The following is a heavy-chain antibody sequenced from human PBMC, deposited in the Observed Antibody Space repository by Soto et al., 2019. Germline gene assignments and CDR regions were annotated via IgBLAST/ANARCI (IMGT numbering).Heavy chain of an antibody. Sequence: EVQLLESGGGLVQPGGSLRLSCAASGFTFSSYAMSWVRQAPGKGLEWVSAISGSGGSTYYADSVKGRFTISRDNSKNTLYLQMNSLRADDTAVYYCAKDPRYYYDSSGYSNHYYYGMDVWGQGTTVTVSS. V-gene: IGHV3-23*01. CDR2: ISGSGGST. CDR3: AKDPRYYYDSSGYSNHYYYGMDV. J-gene: IGHJ6*02. D-gene: IGHD3-22*01. CDR1: GFTFSSYA.